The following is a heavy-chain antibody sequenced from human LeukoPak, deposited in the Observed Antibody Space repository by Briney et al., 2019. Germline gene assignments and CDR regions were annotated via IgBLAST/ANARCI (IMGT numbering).Heavy chain of an antibody. CDR2: IYYSGST. D-gene: IGHD3-3*01. CDR3: ARDSDDFWSGSHIGGYYGMDV. V-gene: IGHV4-30-4*01. Sequence: SSQTLSLTCTVSGGSISSGDYYWSWIRQPPGKGLEWIGYIYYSGSTYYNPSLKSRVTISVDTSKNQFPLKLSSVTAADTAVYYCARDSDDFWSGSHIGGYYGMDVWGQGITVTVSS. J-gene: IGHJ6*02. CDR1: GGSISSGDYY.